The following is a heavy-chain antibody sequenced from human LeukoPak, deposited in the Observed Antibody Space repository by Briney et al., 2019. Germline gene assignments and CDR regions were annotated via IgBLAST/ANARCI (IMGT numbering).Heavy chain of an antibody. D-gene: IGHD6-13*01. Sequence: GGSLRLSCAASGFTFSSYGMHWVRQAPGKGLEWVAFIRYDGSNKYYADSVKGRFTISRDNSKNTLYLIMNGLRAEDTAVFFCAKAAIATSANWYYFGMDVWGQGTTVTVSS. CDR2: IRYDGSNK. CDR1: GFTFSSYG. V-gene: IGHV3-30*02. J-gene: IGHJ6*02. CDR3: AKAAIATSANWYYFGMDV.